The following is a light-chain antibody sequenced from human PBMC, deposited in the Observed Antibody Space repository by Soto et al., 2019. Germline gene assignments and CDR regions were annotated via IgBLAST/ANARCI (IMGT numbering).Light chain of an antibody. Sequence: TLSPATLPVSKGERATISCRASQSVSSNLAWYQQKPGQAPRLLIYGASNRATGIPDRFSGSGSGTDFTLTIGRLEPGDFAVYYCLHYGGSPLTFGQGTRLEI. CDR3: LHYGGSPLT. CDR1: QSVSSN. J-gene: IGKJ5*01. CDR2: GAS. V-gene: IGKV3-20*01.